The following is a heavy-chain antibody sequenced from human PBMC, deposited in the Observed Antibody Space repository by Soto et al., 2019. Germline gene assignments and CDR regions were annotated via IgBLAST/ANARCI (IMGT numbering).Heavy chain of an antibody. CDR3: ARESEDLTSNFDY. Sequence: GSLRLSCAASGFTFTRYSVNWVRQAPGKGLEWVSSISSTTNYIYYADSMKGRFTVSRDNAKNSVYLEMNSLSAEDTAVYYCARESEDLTSNFDYWGQGTLVTVSS. V-gene: IGHV3-21*01. J-gene: IGHJ4*02. CDR2: ISSTTNYI. CDR1: GFTFTRYS.